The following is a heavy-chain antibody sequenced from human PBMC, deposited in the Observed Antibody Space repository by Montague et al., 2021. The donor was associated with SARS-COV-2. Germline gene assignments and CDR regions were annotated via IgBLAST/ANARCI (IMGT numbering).Heavy chain of an antibody. J-gene: IGHJ4*02. CDR1: GGSFSDYH. V-gene: IGHV4-34*01. CDR2: INYGGST. D-gene: IGHD1-1*01. CDR3: ARGAPGY. Sequence: SETLSLTRAVYGGSFSDYHWTWIRQSPGGGLEWIGQINYGGSTKYNPSLRSRDTISIDTSKNQFSLKLTSVTAADTAVYYCARGAPGYWGQGTLVTVSS.